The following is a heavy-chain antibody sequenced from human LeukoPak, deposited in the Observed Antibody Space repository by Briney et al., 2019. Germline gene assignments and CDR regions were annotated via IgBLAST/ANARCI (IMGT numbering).Heavy chain of an antibody. CDR3: AKDGGYSYGFDY. CDR2: ISGSGGST. V-gene: IGHV3-23*01. Sequence: GGSLRLSCAASGFTFSTYAMSWVRQAPGKGLEWVSGISGSGGSTYYAESVKGRFTISRDNSKNTLHLQMNSLTAEDTAVYYCAKDGGYSYGFDYWGQGTLVTVSS. D-gene: IGHD5-18*01. J-gene: IGHJ4*02. CDR1: GFTFSTYA.